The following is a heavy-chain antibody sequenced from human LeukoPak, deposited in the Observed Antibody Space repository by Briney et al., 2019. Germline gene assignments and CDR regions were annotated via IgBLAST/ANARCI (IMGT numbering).Heavy chain of an antibody. CDR1: GFIFSNYW. J-gene: IGHJ4*02. V-gene: IGHV3-7*01. D-gene: IGHD4-17*01. Sequence: AGGSLRLSCAASGFIFSNYWMGWLRQAPGKGLEWVANIRQEGIKKNYVDSVEGRFTISRDNAQNSVYLQMTSLRAEDTAVYYCATDTGHGYFESWGQGTLVTVSS. CDR3: ATDTGHGYFES. CDR2: IRQEGIKK.